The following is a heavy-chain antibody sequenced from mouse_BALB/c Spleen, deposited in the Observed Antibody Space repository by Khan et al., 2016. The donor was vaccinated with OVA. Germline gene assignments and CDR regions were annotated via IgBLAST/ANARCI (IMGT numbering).Heavy chain of an antibody. Sequence: EVELVESGGGLVQPGGSLKLSCAASGFTFSSYTMSWVRQTPEKRLEWVAYISYGGGGTYYPDTVKGRFTISRDNAKNTLYLQLSSLQSEDTAIYYCARPSTTEYDYVMGFWGQGTSVTVSS. V-gene: IGHV5-12-2*01. CDR1: GFTFSSYT. J-gene: IGHJ4*01. D-gene: IGHD1-1*01. CDR2: ISYGGGGT. CDR3: ARPSTTEYDYVMGF.